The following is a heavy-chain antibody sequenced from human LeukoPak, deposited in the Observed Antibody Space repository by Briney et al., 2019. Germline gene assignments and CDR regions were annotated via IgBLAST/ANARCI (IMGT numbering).Heavy chain of an antibody. D-gene: IGHD1-26*01. CDR3: ASLRERSYYARGFDY. CDR2: IYYSGST. V-gene: IGHV4-39*01. Sequence: PSETLSLTCTVSGGSTSSSSYYWGWIRQPPGKGLEWIGSIYYSGSTYYNPSLKSRVTISVDTSKNQFSLKLSSVTAADTAVFYCASLRERSYYARGFDYWGQGTLVTVSS. J-gene: IGHJ4*02. CDR1: GGSTSSSSYY.